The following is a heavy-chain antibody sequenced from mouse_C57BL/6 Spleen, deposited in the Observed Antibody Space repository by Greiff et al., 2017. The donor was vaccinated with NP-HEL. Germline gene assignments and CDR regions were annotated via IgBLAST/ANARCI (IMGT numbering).Heavy chain of an antibody. CDR2: ISDGGSYT. V-gene: IGHV5-4*03. CDR1: GFTFSSYA. D-gene: IGHD1-1*01. CDR3: ARGYYYGSSYGWFAY. J-gene: IGHJ3*01. Sequence: EVKLMESGGGLVKPGGSLKLSCAASGFTFSSYAMSWVRQTPEKRLEWVATISDGGSYTYYPDNVKGRFTISRDNAKNNLYLQMSHLKSEDTAMYYCARGYYYGSSYGWFAYWGQGTLVTVSA.